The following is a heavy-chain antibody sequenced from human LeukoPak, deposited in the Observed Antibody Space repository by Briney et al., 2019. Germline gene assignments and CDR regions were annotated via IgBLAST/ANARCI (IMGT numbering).Heavy chain of an antibody. CDR3: VRDRLRADS. D-gene: IGHD6-6*01. CDR2: IDWSGDST. CDR1: GFIFDSYD. J-gene: IGHJ4*02. V-gene: IGHV3-20*04. Sequence: GGSLRLSCAASGFIFDSYDMLWVRQAPGKGPEWVATIDWSGDSTVYADSVKGRFTISRDNARNSLYLQMNSLRAEDTAFYYCVRDRLRADSWGQGTLVTVSS.